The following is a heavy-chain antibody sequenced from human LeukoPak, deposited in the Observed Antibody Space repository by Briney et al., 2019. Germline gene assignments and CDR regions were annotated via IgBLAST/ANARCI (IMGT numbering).Heavy chain of an antibody. CDR1: GFTFSSYA. Sequence: GGSLRLSCAASGFTFSSYAMSWVRQAPGKGLEWVSAISGSGGSTYYADSVKGRFTISRDNSKNTLYLQMNSLRAEDTAVYYCAKLLIEYYYDNSGYLDYWGQGTLVTVSS. V-gene: IGHV3-23*01. CDR3: AKLLIEYYYDNSGYLDY. D-gene: IGHD3-22*01. CDR2: ISGSGGST. J-gene: IGHJ4*02.